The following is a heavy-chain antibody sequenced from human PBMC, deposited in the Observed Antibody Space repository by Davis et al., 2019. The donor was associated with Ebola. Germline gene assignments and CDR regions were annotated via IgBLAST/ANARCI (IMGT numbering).Heavy chain of an antibody. CDR2: IYPGDSDT. J-gene: IGHJ3*02. CDR1: GYSFTSYW. V-gene: IGHV5-51*01. CDR3: ARQKGYYDSSARLDAFDI. Sequence: GESLKISCQGSGYSFTSYWIGWVRQLPGKGLEWMGIIYPGDSDTRYSPSFQGQVTISADKSISTAYLQWSSLKASDTAMYYCARQKGYYDSSARLDAFDIWGQGTMVTVSS. D-gene: IGHD3-22*01.